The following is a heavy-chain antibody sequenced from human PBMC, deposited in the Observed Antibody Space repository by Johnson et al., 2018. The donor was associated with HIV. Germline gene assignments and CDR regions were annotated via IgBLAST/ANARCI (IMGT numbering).Heavy chain of an antibody. D-gene: IGHD3-3*01. J-gene: IGHJ3*02. CDR3: ALVSYFWSAYQNDAFDI. CDR1: GFTFSSYA. V-gene: IGHV3-30*04. CDR2: ISYDGSNK. Sequence: MLLVESGGGVVQPGRSLRLSCAASGFTFSSYAMHWVRQAPGKGLEWVAVISYDGSNKYYADSVKGRFTISRDNSENTLYLQMNSLRAEDTAVYYCALVSYFWSAYQNDAFDIWGQGTMVTVSS.